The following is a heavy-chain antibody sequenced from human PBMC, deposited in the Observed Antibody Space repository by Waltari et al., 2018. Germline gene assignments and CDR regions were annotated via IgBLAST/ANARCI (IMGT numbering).Heavy chain of an antibody. CDR2: IYYSGST. CDR3: ARAYCGGDCSNNWFDP. J-gene: IGHJ5*02. CDR1: GGSISSYY. D-gene: IGHD2-21*01. V-gene: IGHV4-59*01. Sequence: QVQLQESGPGLVKPSETLSLTCTVSGGSISSYYWSWIRQPPGKGLEWIGYIYYSGSTNYNPSLKSRVTISVDTSKNQFSLKLSSVTAADTAVYYCARAYCGGDCSNNWFDPWGQGTLVTVSS.